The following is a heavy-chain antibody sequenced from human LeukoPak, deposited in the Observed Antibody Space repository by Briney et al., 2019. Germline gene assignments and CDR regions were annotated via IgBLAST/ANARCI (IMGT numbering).Heavy chain of an antibody. Sequence: GGSLRLSCAASGFTFSSYGIHWVRQAPEKGLEWVSVIYSGGTTYYADSVKGRFTISRDISKNTLYLQMNSLRADDTAVYYCARLQGNWYIPAWGQGTLVTVSS. V-gene: IGHV3-53*01. J-gene: IGHJ5*02. CDR3: ARLQGNWYIPA. CDR1: GFTFSSYG. D-gene: IGHD6-13*01. CDR2: IYSGGTT.